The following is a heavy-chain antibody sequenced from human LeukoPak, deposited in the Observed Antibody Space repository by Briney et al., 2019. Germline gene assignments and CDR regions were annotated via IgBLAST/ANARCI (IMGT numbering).Heavy chain of an antibody. CDR3: ARTTMVRGAFDY. CDR2: INPSGGST. V-gene: IGHV1-46*01. Sequence: ASVKVSCKASGYTFTSYYMHWVRQAPGQGLERMGIINPSGGSTSYAQKFQGRVTMTRDTSTSTVYMELSSLRSEDTAVYYCARTTMVRGAFDYWGQGTLVTVSS. CDR1: GYTFTSYY. D-gene: IGHD3-10*01. J-gene: IGHJ4*02.